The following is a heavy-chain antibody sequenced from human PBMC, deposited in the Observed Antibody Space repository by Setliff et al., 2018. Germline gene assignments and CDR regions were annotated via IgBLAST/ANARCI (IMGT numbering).Heavy chain of an antibody. CDR3: ARVDFTMLQGVLGQ. V-gene: IGHV4-59*02. D-gene: IGHD3-10*01. J-gene: IGHJ1*01. Sequence: SETLSLTCTVSGGSVSPYFWSWIRQPPGKGLQWIGYIYHNGNTNFNPSLKSRVNMSIDTSKNQFALNLKSVTAADTAVYYCARVDFTMLQGVLGQWGQGTLVTVSS. CDR2: IYHNGNT. CDR1: GGSVSPYF.